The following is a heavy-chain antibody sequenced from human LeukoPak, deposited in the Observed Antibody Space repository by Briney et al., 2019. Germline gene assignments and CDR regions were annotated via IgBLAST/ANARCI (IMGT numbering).Heavy chain of an antibody. CDR1: GLTFCSYG. CDR3: ARGGKTYCSGDCSLPSDFDY. D-gene: IGHD2-21*02. CDR2: IRYDGSNK. J-gene: IGHJ4*02. Sequence: AGGSLRLPCAASGLTFCSYGMHWLPQAPGKGLEWVAYIRYDGSNKYYADSVKGRFNISRDNSKNTLYLQMNSLRGEDTAVYYCARGGKTYCSGDCSLPSDFDYWGQGTLVTVSS. V-gene: IGHV3-30*02.